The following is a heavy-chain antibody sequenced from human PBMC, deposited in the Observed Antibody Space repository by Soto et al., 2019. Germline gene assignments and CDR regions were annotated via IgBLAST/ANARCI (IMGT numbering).Heavy chain of an antibody. J-gene: IGHJ4*02. V-gene: IGHV3-33*01. D-gene: IGHD3-16*01. CDR1: GFTFRTYG. CDR2: IWSDGKTK. Sequence: QVQLVESGGGVVQPGTSLRLSCAASGFTFRTYGMHWVRQAPGKGLEWVAVIWSDGKTKDYADSVKGRFTISRDNSQDTLHLQMDSLRAEDTAVYYCATDRGGSPCDYWGQGTLVVVSS. CDR3: ATDRGGSPCDY.